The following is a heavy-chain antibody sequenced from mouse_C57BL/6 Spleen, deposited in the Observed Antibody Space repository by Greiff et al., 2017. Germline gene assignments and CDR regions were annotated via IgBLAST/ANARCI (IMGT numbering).Heavy chain of an antibody. V-gene: IGHV5-4*01. CDR1: GFTFSSYA. CDR2: ISDGGSYT. CDR3: ARDRYDRYYYAMDY. J-gene: IGHJ4*01. D-gene: IGHD2-3*01. Sequence: EVMLVESGGGLVKPGGSLKLSCAASGFTFSSYAMSWVRQTPEKRLEWVATISDGGSYTYYPDNVKGRFTISRDNAKNNLYLQMSHLKSEDTAMYYCARDRYDRYYYAMDYWGQGTSVTVSS.